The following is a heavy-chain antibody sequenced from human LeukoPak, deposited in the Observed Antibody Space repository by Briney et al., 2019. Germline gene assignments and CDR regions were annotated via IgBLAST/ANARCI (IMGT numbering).Heavy chain of an antibody. CDR2: ISAYNGNT. Sequence: ASVKVSCKASGYTFTSYGISWVRQAPGQGLEWMGWISAYNGNTNYAQKLQGRVTMTTDTSTSTAYMELRSLRSDDTAVYYCARGTPYYYDSSGYNYFDYWGQGTPVTVSS. CDR1: GYTFTSYG. V-gene: IGHV1-18*01. D-gene: IGHD3-22*01. J-gene: IGHJ4*02. CDR3: ARGTPYYYDSSGYNYFDY.